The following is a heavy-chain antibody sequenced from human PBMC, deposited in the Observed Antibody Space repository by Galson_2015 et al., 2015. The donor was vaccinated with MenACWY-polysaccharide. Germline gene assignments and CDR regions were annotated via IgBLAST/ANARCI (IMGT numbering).Heavy chain of an antibody. CDR3: ARGHYGMDV. CDR2: IKKDGSEK. J-gene: IGHJ6*02. Sequence: LRLSCAVSGFKFSNYWMTWVRQAPGKGLEWVANIKKDGSEKHYVDSVRGRFTISRDNALYLQMNSLRAEDTAVYFCARGHYGMDVWGQGTTVTVSS. CDR1: GFKFSNYW. V-gene: IGHV3-7*01.